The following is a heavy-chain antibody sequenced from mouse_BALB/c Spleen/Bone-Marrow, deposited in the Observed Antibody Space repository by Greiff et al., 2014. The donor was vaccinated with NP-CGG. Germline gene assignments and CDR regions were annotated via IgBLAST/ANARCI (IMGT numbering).Heavy chain of an antibody. CDR2: ISYDGSN. J-gene: IGHJ2*01. CDR1: GYSITSGFY. D-gene: IGHD2-3*01. Sequence: VQLKGSGPGLVKTFQSLSLTCSVPGYSITSGFYWDWVRQFSGDKMEWMGYISYDGSNNYNPSLKNRISITRDTSKNQLFLKLNSVTTEDTATYYCARDWDGYYFDYWGQGTTLTVSS. CDR3: ARDWDGYYFDY. V-gene: IGHV3-6*02.